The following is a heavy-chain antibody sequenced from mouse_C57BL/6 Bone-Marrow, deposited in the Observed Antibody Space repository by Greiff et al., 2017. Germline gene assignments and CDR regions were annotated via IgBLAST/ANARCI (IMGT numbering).Heavy chain of an antibody. Sequence: EVMLVESGEGLVKPGGSLKLSCAASGFTFSSYAMSWVRQTPEKRLEWVAYISSGGDYIYYADTVKGRFTISRDNARNTLYLQMSSLKSEDTARYYCTRGITTVGDDWGQGTTLTVSS. D-gene: IGHD1-1*01. J-gene: IGHJ2*01. V-gene: IGHV5-9-1*02. CDR3: TRGITTVGDD. CDR1: GFTFSSYA. CDR2: ISSGGDYI.